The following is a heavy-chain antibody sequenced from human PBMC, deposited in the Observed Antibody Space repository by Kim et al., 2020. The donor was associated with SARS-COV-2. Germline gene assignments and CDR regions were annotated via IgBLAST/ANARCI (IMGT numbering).Heavy chain of an antibody. V-gene: IGHV3-13*01. J-gene: IGHJ3*02. Sequence: YPGSVKGRFTISRENAKNSLYLQMNSLRAGDTAVYYCARGYNWHDFAFDIWGQGTMVTVSS. D-gene: IGHD1-20*01. CDR3: ARGYNWHDFAFDI.